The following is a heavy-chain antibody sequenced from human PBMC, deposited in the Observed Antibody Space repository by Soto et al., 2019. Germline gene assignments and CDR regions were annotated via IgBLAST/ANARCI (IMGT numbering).Heavy chain of an antibody. V-gene: IGHV4-30-4*01. Sequence: SEPLLLPCTFSYGSFSSDVYNFIFIRQPPGNGLEWIGYIHYSGNTYYNPSLKSRFTISVGTSKSQFSLKVSSVTAADTAVYYCARATYYDFWRIDYWGQGTMGTVSS. CDR3: ARATYYDFWRIDY. CDR2: IHYSGNT. D-gene: IGHD3-3*01. CDR1: YGSFSSDVYN. J-gene: IGHJ4*02.